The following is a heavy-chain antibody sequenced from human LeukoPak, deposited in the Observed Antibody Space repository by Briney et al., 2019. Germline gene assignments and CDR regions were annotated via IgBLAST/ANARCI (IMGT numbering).Heavy chain of an antibody. CDR1: GGSVSGYY. CDR3: ARIHRYCSGGACYVLDN. V-gene: IGHV4-59*02. D-gene: IGHD2-15*01. J-gene: IGHJ4*02. Sequence: SSETLSLTCVVSGGSVSGYYWGWIRQPPGRGLEWIGYVYYSGSTNYNPSFKSRIAISVDTSRNQFSLQLSSVTAADTAVYYCARIHRYCSGGACYVLDNWGQGTLVAVSS. CDR2: VYYSGST.